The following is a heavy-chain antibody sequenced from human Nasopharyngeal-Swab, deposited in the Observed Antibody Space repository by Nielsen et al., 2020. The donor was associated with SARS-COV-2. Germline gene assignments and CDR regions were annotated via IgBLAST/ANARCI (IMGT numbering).Heavy chain of an antibody. D-gene: IGHD2-2*01. CDR2: ISGSGGST. V-gene: IGHV3-23*01. CDR3: AKVKRPIVVVPAATDY. CDR1: GFTFSSYA. J-gene: IGHJ4*02. Sequence: GGSLRLSCAASGFTFSSYAISWGRQAPGEGLEWVSAISGSGGSTYYADSVKGRFTISRDNSKNTLYLQMNSLRAEDTAVYYCAKVKRPIVVVPAATDYWGQGTLVTVSS.